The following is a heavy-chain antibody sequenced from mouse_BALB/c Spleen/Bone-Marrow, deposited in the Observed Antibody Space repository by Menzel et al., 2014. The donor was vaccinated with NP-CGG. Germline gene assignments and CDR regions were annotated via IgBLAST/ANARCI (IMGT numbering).Heavy chain of an antibody. J-gene: IGHJ3*01. CDR1: GFSFSNYG. D-gene: IGHD2-4*01. Sequence: EVMLVESGGGLVKSGGSLKLSCAASGFSFSNYGMSWLRQTPEKRLEGVATISGDGRYTFYSDSVKGRFTTSRDNAKNNLYLQLSGLRSEDTALYYCARHAYYDQTEVSFVCWGQGTLVTVSA. V-gene: IGHV5-9-2*01. CDR3: ARHAYYDQTEVSFVC. CDR2: ISGDGRYT.